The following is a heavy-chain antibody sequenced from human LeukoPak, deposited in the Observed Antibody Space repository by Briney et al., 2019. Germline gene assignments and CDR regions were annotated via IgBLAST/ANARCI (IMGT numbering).Heavy chain of an antibody. D-gene: IGHD2-15*01. V-gene: IGHV4-59*01. J-gene: IGHJ4*02. CDR1: GGSISSYY. CDR2: IYYSGST. CDR3: ATTPLPTGYFDY. Sequence: TSETLSLTCTVSGGSISSYYWSWIRQPPGKGLEWIGYIYYSGSTNYNPSLKSRVTISVDTSKNQFSLKLSSVTAADTAVYYCATTPLPTGYFDYWGQGTLVTVSS.